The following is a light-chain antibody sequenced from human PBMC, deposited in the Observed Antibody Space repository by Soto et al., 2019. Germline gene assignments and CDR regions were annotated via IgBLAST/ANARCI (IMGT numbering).Light chain of an antibody. V-gene: IGLV1-44*01. CDR2: GSN. Sequence: QSVLTQPPSTSGTPGQRVSISCSGSNSNIGSNAVNWCQQLPGTAPKLLIYGSNQRPSGVPDRFSGSKSGTSASLAISGLQSEDEADYYCAPFDDSLNGYAFGTGTKLTVL. CDR1: NSNIGSNA. J-gene: IGLJ1*01. CDR3: APFDDSLNGYA.